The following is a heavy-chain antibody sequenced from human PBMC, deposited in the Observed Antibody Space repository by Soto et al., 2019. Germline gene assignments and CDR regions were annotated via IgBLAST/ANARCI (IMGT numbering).Heavy chain of an antibody. Sequence: ASVKVSCKASGYTFTSYGISWVRQAPGQGLEWMGWISAYNGNTNYAQKLQGRVTMTTDTSTSTAYMELRSLRSEDTAVYYCAREGIVVVPAAIHYYGMDVWGQGTTVTVSS. D-gene: IGHD2-2*02. J-gene: IGHJ6*02. CDR3: AREGIVVVPAAIHYYGMDV. V-gene: IGHV1-18*01. CDR1: GYTFTSYG. CDR2: ISAYNGNT.